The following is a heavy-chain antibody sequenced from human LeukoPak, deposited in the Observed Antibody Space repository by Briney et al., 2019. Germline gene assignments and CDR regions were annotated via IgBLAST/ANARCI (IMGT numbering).Heavy chain of an antibody. CDR1: GFTFSSYA. V-gene: IGHV3-64*01. CDR3: ARWGTYYDFWSGYYY. J-gene: IGHJ4*02. Sequence: GGSLRLSCAASGFTFSSYAMHWVRQAPGKGLEYVSATSSNGGSTYYANSVKGRFTISRDNSKNTLYLQMGSLRAEDMAVYYCARWGTYYDFWSGYYYWGQGTLVTVSS. D-gene: IGHD3-3*01. CDR2: TSSNGGST.